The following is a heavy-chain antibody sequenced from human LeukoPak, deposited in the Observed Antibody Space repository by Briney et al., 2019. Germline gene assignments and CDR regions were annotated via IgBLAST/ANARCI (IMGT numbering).Heavy chain of an antibody. CDR1: GYTFTSYG. V-gene: IGHV1-18*01. CDR3: ARGEVGSGYCSGGSCPRTAGMDV. CDR2: ISAYNGNT. Sequence: GASVKVSCKASGYTFTSYGISWVRQAPGQGLEWMGWISAYNGNTNYAQKLQGRVTMTTDTSTSTAYMELRSLRSDDTAVYYCARGEVGSGYCSGGSCPRTAGMDVWGQGTTVTVSS. D-gene: IGHD2-15*01. J-gene: IGHJ6*02.